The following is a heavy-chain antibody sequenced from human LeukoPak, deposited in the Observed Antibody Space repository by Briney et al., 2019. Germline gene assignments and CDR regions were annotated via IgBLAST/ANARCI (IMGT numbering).Heavy chain of an antibody. Sequence: PGGSLRLSCAASGFTFSSYGMHWVRQTPGKGLEWVASISSYGSDEYYADSVKGRFTISRDNSKKTLHLQMNGLRAEDTAVYYCAKDGVSELIADYWGQGTLVTVSS. D-gene: IGHD2/OR15-2a*01. CDR1: GFTFSSYG. V-gene: IGHV3-30*02. CDR2: ISSYGSDE. J-gene: IGHJ4*02. CDR3: AKDGVSELIADY.